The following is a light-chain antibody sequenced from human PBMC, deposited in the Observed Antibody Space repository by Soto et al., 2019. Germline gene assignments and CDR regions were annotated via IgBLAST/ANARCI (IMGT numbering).Light chain of an antibody. Sequence: EIQLTQSPFSLSVDVGDSVTITCQASRDIRDFLNWYQQKPGKAPKLLIFDASNLEAGVPPRFSGSGSGTEFSFSISNLQPDDVATYYCQHYDNLPPYIFGQGTKVDIK. CDR2: DAS. CDR3: QHYDNLPPYI. J-gene: IGKJ2*01. CDR1: RDIRDF. V-gene: IGKV1-33*01.